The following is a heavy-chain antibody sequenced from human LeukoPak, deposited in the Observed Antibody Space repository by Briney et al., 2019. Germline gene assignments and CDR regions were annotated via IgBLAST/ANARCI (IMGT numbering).Heavy chain of an antibody. V-gene: IGHV3-23*01. CDR3: ARERGSSSLDY. J-gene: IGHJ4*02. D-gene: IGHD1-26*01. CDR1: GFTFSSYA. Sequence: GGSLRLSCAASGFTFSSYAMSWVRRAPGKGLEWVAAIIGSGGSTYYADSVKGRFTISRDNSKNTLYLQMNSLRAEDTAVYYCARERGSSSLDYWGQGTLVTVSS. CDR2: IIGSGGST.